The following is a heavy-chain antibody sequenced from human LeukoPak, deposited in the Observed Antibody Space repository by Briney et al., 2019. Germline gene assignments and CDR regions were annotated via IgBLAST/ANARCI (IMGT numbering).Heavy chain of an antibody. D-gene: IGHD2-2*01. V-gene: IGHV1-8*01. CDR3: ARGGIGREYCSSTTCYDNSFGD. J-gene: IGHJ4*02. CDR2: MNPNRCNT. Sequence: ASVKVSCKASGYTFTSHYINWLRQATGQGLEWMGWMNPNRCNTGYAQKFQGRVTMTSNTSITTAYMELSSLRSEDTAVYYCARGGIGREYCSSTTCYDNSFGDWGQGTLVTVSS. CDR1: GYTFTSHY.